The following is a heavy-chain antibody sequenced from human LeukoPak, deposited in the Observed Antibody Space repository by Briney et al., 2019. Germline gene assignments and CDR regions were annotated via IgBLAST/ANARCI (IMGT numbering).Heavy chain of an antibody. CDR1: GGSISSYY. Sequence: SETVSLTCTVSGGSISSYYCSCIRQPPGKGLAWIGYIYYSGSTNYNPSLQSRVTISLDTSKNQFSLKLSSVTAADTAVYYCARVVRLHPRGGYAFDIWGQGTMVSVSS. D-gene: IGHD3-10*02. V-gene: IGHV4-59*01. J-gene: IGHJ3*02. CDR3: ARVVRLHPRGGYAFDI. CDR2: IYYSGST.